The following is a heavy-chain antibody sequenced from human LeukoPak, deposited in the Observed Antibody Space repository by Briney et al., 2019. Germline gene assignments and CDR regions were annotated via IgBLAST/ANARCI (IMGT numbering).Heavy chain of an antibody. V-gene: IGHV4-59*01. CDR2: IYYSGST. CDR1: GGSISSYY. J-gene: IGHJ4*02. D-gene: IGHD3-10*01. Sequence: SETLSLTCTVSGGSISSYYWSWIRQPPGKGLERIGYIYYSGSTNNNPSLKSRVTISVDTSKNQFSLKLSSVTAADTAVYYCARIHGSGSYYIDYWGQGTLVTVSS. CDR3: ARIHGSGSYYIDY.